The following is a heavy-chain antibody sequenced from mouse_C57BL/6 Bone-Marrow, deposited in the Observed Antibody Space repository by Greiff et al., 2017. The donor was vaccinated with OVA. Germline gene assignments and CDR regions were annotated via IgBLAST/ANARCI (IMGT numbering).Heavy chain of an antibody. CDR3: ASETAQATY. J-gene: IGHJ2*01. Sequence: EVQLQQSGPGLVKPSQSLSLTCSVTGYSITSGYYWNWIRQFPGNKLEWMGYISYDGSNNYNPSLKNRISITRDTSKNQFFLKLNSVTTEDTATYDCASETAQATYWGQGTTLTVSS. CDR2: ISYDGSN. CDR1: GYSITSGYY. D-gene: IGHD3-2*02. V-gene: IGHV3-6*01.